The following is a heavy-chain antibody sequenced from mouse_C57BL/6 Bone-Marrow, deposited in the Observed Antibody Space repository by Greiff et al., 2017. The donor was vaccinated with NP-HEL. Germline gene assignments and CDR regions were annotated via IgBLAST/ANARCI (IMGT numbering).Heavy chain of an antibody. CDR3: ARRAQTRYCEDY. J-gene: IGHJ2*01. CDR2: IHPNSGST. V-gene: IGHV1-64*01. D-gene: IGHD3-1*01. Sequence: QVQLQQPGAELVKPGASVKLSCKASGYTFTSYWMHWVKQRPGQGLEWIGMIHPNSGSTNYNEKFKSKATLTVDKSSSTAYMQLSSLTSEDSAVYYCARRAQTRYCEDYWGQGTTLTVSS. CDR1: GYTFTSYW.